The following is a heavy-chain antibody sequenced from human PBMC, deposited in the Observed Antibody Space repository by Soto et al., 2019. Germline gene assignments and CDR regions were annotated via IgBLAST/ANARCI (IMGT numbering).Heavy chain of an antibody. Sequence: GGARRVSWAASGGTSSSYAMSGGRQAPGKGLEWVSAISGSGGSTYYADSVKGRFTISRDNSKNTLYLQMNSLRAEDTAVYYCAKLLHTSGHRSQLTYRGQRTPDTVSS. CDR3: AKLLHTSGHRSQLTY. J-gene: IGHJ1*01. V-gene: IGHV3-23*01. CDR1: GGTSSSYA. D-gene: IGHD6-25*01. CDR2: ISGSGGST.